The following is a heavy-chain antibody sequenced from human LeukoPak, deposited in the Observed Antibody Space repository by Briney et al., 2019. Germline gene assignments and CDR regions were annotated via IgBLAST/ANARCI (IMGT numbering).Heavy chain of an antibody. CDR3: GKHDSSSDY. Sequence: SGGSLRLSCAASGFTFSSYGMHWVRQAPRRGVEWVSFIRSEGSDKSYPGPVRGRLPISGDNSKDTLYLQMNTLTAEDTGVYYCGKHDSSSDYWGQGTLVTVSS. J-gene: IGHJ4*02. CDR1: GFTFSSYG. CDR2: IRSEGSDK. V-gene: IGHV3-30*02. D-gene: IGHD3-22*01.